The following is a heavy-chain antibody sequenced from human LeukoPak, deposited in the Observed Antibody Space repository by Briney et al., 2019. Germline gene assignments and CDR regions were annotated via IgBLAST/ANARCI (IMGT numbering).Heavy chain of an antibody. CDR1: GYTFTSYY. J-gene: IGHJ5*02. Sequence: ASVKVSCKASGYTFTSYYMHWVRQAPGQGLEWMGIINPSGGSTSYAQKFQGRVTMTRDTSTSTVYMELSSLRSEDTAVYYCARDMVRGVIGNWFDPWGQGTLVTVSS. CDR3: ARDMVRGVIGNWFDP. D-gene: IGHD3-10*01. V-gene: IGHV1-46*01. CDR2: INPSGGST.